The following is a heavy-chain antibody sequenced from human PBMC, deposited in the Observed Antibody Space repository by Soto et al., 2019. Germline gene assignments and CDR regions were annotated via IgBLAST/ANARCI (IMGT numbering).Heavy chain of an antibody. D-gene: IGHD2-2*01. CDR3: ARDIVVVPAARGTYFDP. J-gene: IGHJ5*02. CDR1: GGSISSSNW. V-gene: IGHV4-4*02. CDR2: IYHSGST. Sequence: SETLSLTCAVSGGSISSSNWWSWVRQPPGKGLEWIGEIYHSGSTNYNPSLKSRVTISVDKSKNQFSLKLSSVTAADTAVYYCARDIVVVPAARGTYFDPWGQGTLVT.